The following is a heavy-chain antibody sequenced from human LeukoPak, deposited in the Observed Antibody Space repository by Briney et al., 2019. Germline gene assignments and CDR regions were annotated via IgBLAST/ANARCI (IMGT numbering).Heavy chain of an antibody. V-gene: IGHV4-39*07. D-gene: IGHD4-17*01. Sequence: SETLSLTCTVSGGSISSYYWGWIRQPPGKGLEWIGSICYSGSTYYNPSLKSRVTTSVDTSKNQFSLKLSSVTAADTAVYYCASTVISPDAFDIWGQGTMVTVSS. CDR1: GGSISSYY. J-gene: IGHJ3*02. CDR3: ASTVISPDAFDI. CDR2: ICYSGST.